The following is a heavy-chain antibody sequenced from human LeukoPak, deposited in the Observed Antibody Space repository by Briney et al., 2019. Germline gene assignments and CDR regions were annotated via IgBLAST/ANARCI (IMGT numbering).Heavy chain of an antibody. CDR1: GGSFSGYY. Sequence: SETLSLTCAVYGGSFSGYYWSWIRQPPGKGLEWIGEINHSGSTNYNPSLKSRVTISVDTSKNQFSLKLSSVTAADTAVYYCARGLDYYDSSGYYSTNWFDPWGQGTLVTVSS. J-gene: IGHJ5*02. CDR2: INHSGST. CDR3: ARGLDYYDSSGYYSTNWFDP. D-gene: IGHD3-22*01. V-gene: IGHV4-34*01.